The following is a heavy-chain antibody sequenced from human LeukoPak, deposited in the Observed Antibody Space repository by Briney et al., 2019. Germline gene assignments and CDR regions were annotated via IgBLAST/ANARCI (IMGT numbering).Heavy chain of an antibody. J-gene: IGHJ4*02. V-gene: IGHV4-59*08. D-gene: IGHD3-10*01. CDR3: ARSRIGSGSSPFYY. CDR1: GGSIGNYY. CDR2: IYYSGGT. Sequence: SETLSLTCTVTGGSIGNYYWNWIRQPPGQGLEWIGYIYYSGGTDYNPSLKSRVTISVDTSKNQFSLRLSSVTAADTAVYYCARSRIGSGSSPFYYWGQGTLVTVSS.